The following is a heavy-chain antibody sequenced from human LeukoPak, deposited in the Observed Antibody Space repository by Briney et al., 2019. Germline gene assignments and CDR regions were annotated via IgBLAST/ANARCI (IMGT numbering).Heavy chain of an antibody. CDR1: GFTFDDYA. CDR2: IKQDGSQI. V-gene: IGHV3-7*03. J-gene: IGHJ4*02. CDR3: ARALRSGWLVIDY. Sequence: GGSLRLSCAASGFTFDDYAMHWVRQAPGKGLEWVANIKQDGSQIYYVDSVKGRFTISRDNAKNSLFLQMNSLRAEDTAVYYCARALRSGWLVIDYWGQGTLVTVSS. D-gene: IGHD6-19*01.